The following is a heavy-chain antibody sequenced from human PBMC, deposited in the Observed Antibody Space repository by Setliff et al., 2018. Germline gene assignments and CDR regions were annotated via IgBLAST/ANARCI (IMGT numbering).Heavy chain of an antibody. Sequence: GGSLRLSCAASGFPFSTYGMHWVRQAPGEGLDWVAFVRFDGTYKYYADSVKGRFTISRDNANNSLYLQMNSLRAEDTAMYYCARFACNGGSCYLSASDYWGQGTLVTVSS. CDR1: GFPFSTYG. V-gene: IGHV3-30*02. CDR2: VRFDGTYK. CDR3: ARFACNGGSCYLSASDY. J-gene: IGHJ4*02. D-gene: IGHD2-15*01.